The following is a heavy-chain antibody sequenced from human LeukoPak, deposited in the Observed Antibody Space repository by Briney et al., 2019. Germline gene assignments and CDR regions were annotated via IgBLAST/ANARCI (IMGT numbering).Heavy chain of an antibody. CDR3: ARALRYDSSGPTDAFDI. CDR1: GFTFSSYD. CDR2: IGTAGDT. V-gene: IGHV3-13*01. Sequence: GGSLRLSCAASGFTFSSYDMHWVRQATGKGLEWVSAIGTAGDTYYPGSVKGRFTTSRENAKNPLYLQMNSLRAGDTAVYYCARALRYDSSGPTDAFDIWGQGTMVTVSS. D-gene: IGHD3-22*01. J-gene: IGHJ3*02.